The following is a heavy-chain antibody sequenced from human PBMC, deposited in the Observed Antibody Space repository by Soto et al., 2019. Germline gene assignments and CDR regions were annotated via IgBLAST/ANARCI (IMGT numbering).Heavy chain of an antibody. V-gene: IGHV3-7*01. Sequence: GGSLRLSCAASGFTFSSYWMSWVRQAPGKGLEWVANIKQDGSEKYYVDSVKGRFTISRDNAKNSLYLQMNSLRAEDTAVYYCARECLDTAMVSCYYYMDVWGKGTTVTVSS. D-gene: IGHD5-18*01. CDR3: ARECLDTAMVSCYYYMDV. J-gene: IGHJ6*03. CDR1: GFTFSSYW. CDR2: IKQDGSEK.